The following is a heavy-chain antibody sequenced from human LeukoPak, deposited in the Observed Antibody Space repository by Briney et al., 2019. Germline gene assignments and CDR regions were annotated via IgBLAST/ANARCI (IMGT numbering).Heavy chain of an antibody. Sequence: PGGSLRLSCAASGFTFSTFAMIWVRQPPGKGLEWVSSIFPSGGEIHYADSVRGRFTISRDNSKSTLSLQMNSLRAEDTALYYCARAGYSSGWYGVGAFDIWGQGTMVTVSS. J-gene: IGHJ3*02. CDR1: GFTFSTFA. D-gene: IGHD6-19*01. CDR3: ARAGYSSGWYGVGAFDI. CDR2: IFPSGGEI. V-gene: IGHV3-23*01.